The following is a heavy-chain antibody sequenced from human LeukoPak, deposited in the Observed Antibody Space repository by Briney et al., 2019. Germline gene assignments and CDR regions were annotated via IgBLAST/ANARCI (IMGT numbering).Heavy chain of an antibody. Sequence: PGGSLRLSCAASGFTFSSYAMHWVRQAPGKGLEWVAVISYDGSNKYYADSAKGRFTISRDNSKNTLYLQMNSLRAEDTAVYYCARPYDTRGYFPDYWGQGTLVTVSS. CDR3: ARPYDTRGYFPDY. V-gene: IGHV3-30-3*01. CDR1: GFTFSSYA. CDR2: ISYDGSNK. J-gene: IGHJ4*02. D-gene: IGHD3-22*01.